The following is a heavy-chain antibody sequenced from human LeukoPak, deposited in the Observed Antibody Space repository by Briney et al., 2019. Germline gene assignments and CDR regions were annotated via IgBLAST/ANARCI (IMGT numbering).Heavy chain of an antibody. V-gene: IGHV3-30*18. D-gene: IGHD3-9*01. J-gene: IGHJ6*02. Sequence: PGGSLRLSCAASGFSFSSYGMHWVRQAPGKGLEWVAVISYDGSNKYYADSVKGRFTISRDNSKNTLYLQMNSLRAEDTAVYYCAKSLRLTGDYYYYGMDVWGQGTTVTVSS. CDR3: AKSLRLTGDYYYYGMDV. CDR2: ISYDGSNK. CDR1: GFSFSSYG.